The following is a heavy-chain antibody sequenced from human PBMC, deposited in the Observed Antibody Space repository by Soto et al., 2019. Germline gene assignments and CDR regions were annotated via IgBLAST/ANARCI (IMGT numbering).Heavy chain of an antibody. V-gene: IGHV1-18*01. D-gene: IGHD3-10*01. CDR3: AREGYYSGSGSYSPPRYYGMDV. Sequence: QVQLVQSGAEVKKPGASVKVSCKASGYSFTTYGICWVRQAPGQGLEWMGWISDYNGNTNYEKKFQGRVTMTTDTSTRTAYMELKSLRSDDTAVYYCAREGYYSGSGSYSPPRYYGMDVWGQGTTVTVS. J-gene: IGHJ6*02. CDR2: ISDYNGNT. CDR1: GYSFTTYG.